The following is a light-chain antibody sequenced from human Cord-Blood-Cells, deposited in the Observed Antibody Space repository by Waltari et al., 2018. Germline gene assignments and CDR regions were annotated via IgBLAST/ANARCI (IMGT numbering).Light chain of an antibody. J-gene: IGLJ3*02. V-gene: IGLV2-11*01. CDR3: CSYAGSYTWV. Sequence: QSALTQPRSVSGSPGQSVTISCTGTSSDVGGYNYVSWYQQHPGKAPKLMIYDVSKRPAGVPAPFSGSNSGNTASLTISGLQAEDEADYYCCSYAGSYTWVFGGGTKLTVL. CDR1: SSDVGGYNY. CDR2: DVS.